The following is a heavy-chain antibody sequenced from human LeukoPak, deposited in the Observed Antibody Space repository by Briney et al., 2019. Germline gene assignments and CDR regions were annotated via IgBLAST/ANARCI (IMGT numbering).Heavy chain of an antibody. CDR2: INHSGST. CDR3: ARGVQDIVVVPAARNFDY. CDR1: GGSFSVYY. J-gene: IGHJ4*02. Sequence: PSETLSLTCAVYGGSFSVYYWSWIRQPPGKGLEWIGEINHSGSTNYNPSLKSRVTISVDTSKNQFSLKLSSVTAADTAVYYCARGVQDIVVVPAARNFDYWGQGTLVTVSS. V-gene: IGHV4-34*01. D-gene: IGHD2-2*01.